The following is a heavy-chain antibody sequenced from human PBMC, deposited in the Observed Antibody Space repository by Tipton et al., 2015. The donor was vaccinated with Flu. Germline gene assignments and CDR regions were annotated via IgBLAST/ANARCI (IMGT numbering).Heavy chain of an antibody. Sequence: SEFTFSSYGMHWVRQAPGKGLEWVALIWYDGSNKYYADSVKGRFTISRDNSKNTLYLQMNSLRDEDTGVYFCARDWGGMAVWGQGTTVTVSS. D-gene: IGHD3-16*01. V-gene: IGHV3-33*01. CDR2: IWYDGSNK. J-gene: IGHJ6*02. CDR1: EFTFSSYG. CDR3: ARDWGGMAV.